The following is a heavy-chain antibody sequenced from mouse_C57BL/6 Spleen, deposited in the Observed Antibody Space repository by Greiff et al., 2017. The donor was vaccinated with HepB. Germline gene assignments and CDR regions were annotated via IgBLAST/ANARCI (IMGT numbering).Heavy chain of an antibody. V-gene: IGHV5-4*03. J-gene: IGHJ2*01. CDR3: ARAGTPPYYFDY. Sequence: EVMLVESGGGLVKPGGSLKLSCAASGFTFSSYAMSWVRQTPEKRLEWVATISDGGSYTYYPDNVKGRFTISRDNAKNNLYLQMSHLKSEDTAMYYCARAGTPPYYFDYWGQGTTLTVSS. CDR2: ISDGGSYT. CDR1: GFTFSSYA.